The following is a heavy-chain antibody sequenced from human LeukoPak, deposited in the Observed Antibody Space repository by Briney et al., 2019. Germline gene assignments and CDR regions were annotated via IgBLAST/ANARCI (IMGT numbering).Heavy chain of an antibody. CDR2: ISYDGSNK. J-gene: IGHJ4*02. Sequence: PGRSLRLSCAASGFTFSSYAMHWVRQAPGKGLEWVAVISYDGSNKYYADSVKGRFTISRDNSKNTLYLQMNSLRAEDTAVYYCARAGSVTGVVLYWGQGTLVTVSS. CDR3: ARAGSVTGVVLY. D-gene: IGHD3-3*01. CDR1: GFTFSSYA. V-gene: IGHV3-30-3*01.